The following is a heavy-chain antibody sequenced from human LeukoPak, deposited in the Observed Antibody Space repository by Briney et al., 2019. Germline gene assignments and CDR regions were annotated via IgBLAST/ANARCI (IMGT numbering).Heavy chain of an antibody. V-gene: IGHV3-30*03. CDR3: ARKIQYAFDI. Sequence: GRSLRLSCAASGFTFSSYGMHWVRQAPGKGLEWVAVISYDGSNKYYADSVKGRFTISRDNSKNTLYLQMNSLRAEDTAVYYCARKIQYAFDIWGQGTMVTVSS. J-gene: IGHJ3*02. CDR2: ISYDGSNK. CDR1: GFTFSSYG. D-gene: IGHD5-18*01.